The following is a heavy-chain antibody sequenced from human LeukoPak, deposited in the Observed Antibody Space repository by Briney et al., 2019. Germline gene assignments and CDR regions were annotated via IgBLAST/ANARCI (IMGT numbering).Heavy chain of an antibody. D-gene: IGHD3-3*01. Sequence: PSETLSLTRAVYGGSFSGYYWSWIRQPPGKGLEWIGEINHSGSTNYNPSLKSRVTISVETSKNKFLLRLSSVTAADTAVYYCARGLAFGVVAAFDIWGQGTMVTVSS. V-gene: IGHV4-34*01. CDR2: INHSGST. J-gene: IGHJ3*02. CDR1: GGSFSGYY. CDR3: ARGLAFGVVAAFDI.